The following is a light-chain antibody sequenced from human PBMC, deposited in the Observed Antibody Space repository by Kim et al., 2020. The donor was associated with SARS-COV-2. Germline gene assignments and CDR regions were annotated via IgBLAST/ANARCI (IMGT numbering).Light chain of an antibody. J-gene: IGLJ2*01. CDR3: CSYAGSVV. CDR2: EVS. Sequence: PGQSITISCTGTSSDVGSYNLVSLYQQHPGKAPKLMIYEVSKRPSGVSNRFSGSKSGNTASLTISGLQAEDEADYYCCSYAGSVVFGGGTQLTVL. CDR1: SSDVGSYNL. V-gene: IGLV2-23*02.